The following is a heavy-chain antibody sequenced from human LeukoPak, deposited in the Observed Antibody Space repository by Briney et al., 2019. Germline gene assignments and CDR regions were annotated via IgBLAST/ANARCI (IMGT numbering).Heavy chain of an antibody. CDR3: SYSGTYPAFEI. CDR1: GDSITNSNYY. CDR2: IFYNGGP. Sequence: PSETLSLTCTASGDSITNSNYYWGWVRQSPGRGLEWLGNIFYNGGPYYNPSFKSRVAISVDTSKNHFSLTLNAVTAADTAVYCASYSGTYPAFEIWGQGTPVTVSS. D-gene: IGHD1-26*01. V-gene: IGHV4-39*07. J-gene: IGHJ3*02.